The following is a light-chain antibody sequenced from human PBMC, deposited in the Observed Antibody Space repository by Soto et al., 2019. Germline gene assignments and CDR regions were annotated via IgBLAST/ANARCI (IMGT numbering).Light chain of an antibody. V-gene: IGKV1-9*01. CDR1: QDINNY. J-gene: IGKJ3*01. Sequence: DIQLTQSPPFLSASVGDRVTITCRASQDINNYLAWYQQKPGKAPELLIYAAFSLQSGVPSRFSGSRSGTEFTLTIISLQPDDFATYYCQQLKTDFPFTFGPGTKVDIK. CDR3: QQLKTDFPFT. CDR2: AAF.